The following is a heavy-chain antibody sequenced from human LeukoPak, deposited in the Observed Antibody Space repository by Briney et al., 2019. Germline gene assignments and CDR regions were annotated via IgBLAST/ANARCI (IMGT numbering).Heavy chain of an antibody. CDR3: SGGDSGSYFNY. CDR2: IYYSGCT. Sequence: SETLSLTCTVSGGSFSSSYWSWIRQPPGKGLEWIGYIYYSGCTNYNPFLKSRVTMSVDMSKNQFSLKLRSVTAADTAVYYCSGGDSGSYFNYWGQGTLVAVSS. V-gene: IGHV4-59*01. D-gene: IGHD3-10*01. J-gene: IGHJ4*02. CDR1: GGSFSSSY.